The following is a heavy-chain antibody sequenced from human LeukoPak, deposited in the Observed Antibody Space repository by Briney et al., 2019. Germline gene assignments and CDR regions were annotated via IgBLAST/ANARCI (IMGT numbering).Heavy chain of an antibody. J-gene: IGHJ6*03. CDR2: ISSNGGST. CDR3: ARVVSGGDFPHYYYYMDV. Sequence: GGSLRLSCAASGFTFSSYAMHWVRQAPGKGLEYVSAISSNGGSTYYANSVKGRFTISRDNSKNTLYLQMGSLRAEDMAVYYCARVVSGGDFPHYYYYMDVWGKGTTVTISS. V-gene: IGHV3-64*01. CDR1: GFTFSSYA. D-gene: IGHD4-17*01.